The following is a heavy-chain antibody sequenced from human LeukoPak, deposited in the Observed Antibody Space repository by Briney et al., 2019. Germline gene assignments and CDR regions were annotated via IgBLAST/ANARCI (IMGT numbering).Heavy chain of an antibody. CDR3: AREAGGATPY. CDR2: INQDESKK. Sequence: GGSLRPSCAASGFTFSNDWMCWVRQAPGKGLEWVANINQDESKKYYADSVKGRFTISRDNAKNSLYLQMNSLRAEDTAVYYCAREAGGATPYWGQGTLVTVSS. V-gene: IGHV3-7*01. CDR1: GFTFSNDW. J-gene: IGHJ4*02. D-gene: IGHD1-26*01.